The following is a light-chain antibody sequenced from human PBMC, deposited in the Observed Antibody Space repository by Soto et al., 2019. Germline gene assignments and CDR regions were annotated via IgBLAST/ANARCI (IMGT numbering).Light chain of an antibody. V-gene: IGLV2-14*03. CDR3: SSYGASSTL. Sequence: QSALTQPASVSGSPGQSITISCTGSSSDIGGYNYVSWYQQHPGKAPQLLIYDVTYRPSGISDRFSGSKSGNTASLTISGLQPDDEADYYCSSYGASSTLFGGGTKLTVL. CDR1: SSDIGGYNY. CDR2: DVT. J-gene: IGLJ2*01.